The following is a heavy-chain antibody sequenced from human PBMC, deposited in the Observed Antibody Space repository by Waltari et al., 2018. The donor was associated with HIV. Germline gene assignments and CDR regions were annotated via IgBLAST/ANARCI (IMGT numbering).Heavy chain of an antibody. D-gene: IGHD3-3*02. J-gene: IGHJ6*02. CDR2: IYYTGTT. Sequence: QLQLQQSGPGLVKPSETLSLTCTVSGGSVINTDYYWDFIRQSPGKGLEWIGDIYYTGTTVCDPTLKSRVTMSADSARNQFSLRLSSVTAEDTAIYYCARRHSMASVYLYYGMDVWGQGTTVTVSS. CDR1: GGSVINTDYY. CDR3: ARRHSMASVYLYYGMDV. V-gene: IGHV4-39*01.